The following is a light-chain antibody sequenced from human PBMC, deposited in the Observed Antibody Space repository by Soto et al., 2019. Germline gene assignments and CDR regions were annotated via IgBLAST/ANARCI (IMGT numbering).Light chain of an antibody. J-gene: IGKJ4*01. Sequence: EIVLTQSPGTLSLSPGERATLSCRASQSVSGSYLAWYQQKPGQAPRLLIYGASSRAAGIPDRFSGSGSGTDFTLTISRLEPEDFAVYYFQQYGSLLTFGGGTQVAIK. CDR1: QSVSGSY. V-gene: IGKV3-20*01. CDR2: GAS. CDR3: QQYGSLLT.